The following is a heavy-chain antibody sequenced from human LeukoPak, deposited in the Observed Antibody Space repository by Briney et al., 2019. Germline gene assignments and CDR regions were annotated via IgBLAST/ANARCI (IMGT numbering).Heavy chain of an antibody. Sequence: ASVKVSCKASGYTFTKFGISWVRQAPGQEFEWMGWISPYNDNTNYAQKLQGRVTMTTDTSTSIAYMELRSLSSDDTAVYYCARDIVMVRGVKYYAMDVWGQGTTVTVSS. CDR3: ARDIVMVRGVKYYAMDV. D-gene: IGHD3-10*01. J-gene: IGHJ6*02. V-gene: IGHV1-18*01. CDR2: ISPYNDNT. CDR1: GYTFTKFG.